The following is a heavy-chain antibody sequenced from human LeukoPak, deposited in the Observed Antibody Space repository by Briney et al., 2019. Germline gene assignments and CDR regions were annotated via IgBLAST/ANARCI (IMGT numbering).Heavy chain of an antibody. CDR2: IYPGDSDT. V-gene: IGHV5-51*01. Sequence: GESLKISCKGSGYSFTSYWIGWVRQMPGKGLEWMGIIYPGDSDTRYSPSFQGQVTISADKSISTAYLQWSSLKASDTAMYYCASSNSIAVTGLDYWGQGTPVTVSS. CDR3: ASSNSIAVTGLDY. D-gene: IGHD6-19*01. CDR1: GYSFTSYW. J-gene: IGHJ4*02.